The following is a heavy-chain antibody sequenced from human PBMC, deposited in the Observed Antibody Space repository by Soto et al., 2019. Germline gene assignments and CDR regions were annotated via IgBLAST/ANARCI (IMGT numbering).Heavy chain of an antibody. CDR1: GGSISGYS. CDR2: IYYSGST. Sequence: SETLSLTCTVSGGSISGYSWGWIRHSPGKGLEWIGYIYYSGSTNYNPSLKSRVTISVDTSKNRFSLKLSSVTVADSAMYYCARAQAAYYFDYWGQGTVVTVSS. CDR3: ARAQAAYYFDY. J-gene: IGHJ4*02. D-gene: IGHD2-15*01. V-gene: IGHV4-59*13.